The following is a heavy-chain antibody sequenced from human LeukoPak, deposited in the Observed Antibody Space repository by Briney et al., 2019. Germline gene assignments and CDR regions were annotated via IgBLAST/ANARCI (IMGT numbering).Heavy chain of an antibody. J-gene: IGHJ3*02. V-gene: IGHV3-53*01. CDR3: AKEMMALDFWSGYLTHDAFDI. Sequence: GGSLRLSCAASGFTVSSNYMSWVRQAPGKGLEWVSVIYSGGSTYYADSVKGRFTISRDNSKNTLYLQMNSLRAEDTAVYYCAKEMMALDFWSGYLTHDAFDIWGQGTMVTVSS. CDR1: GFTVSSNY. CDR2: IYSGGST. D-gene: IGHD3-3*01.